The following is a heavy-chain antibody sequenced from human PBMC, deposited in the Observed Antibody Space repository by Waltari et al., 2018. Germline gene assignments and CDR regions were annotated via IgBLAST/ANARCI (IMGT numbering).Heavy chain of an antibody. CDR3: ARDKPHSWFDP. J-gene: IGHJ5*02. V-gene: IGHV3-74*01. CDR1: GFTIRNYW. CDR2: IGNDGGDV. Sequence: EERLVEYGGALVQPGGSLRLSCVASGFTIRNYWVHWVRQVPGKGLVWVSRIGNDGGDVSYAESVKGRFTVPRDNSRNTVYLQMDSLRVEDTAVYYCARDKPHSWFDPWGQGTLVTVSS.